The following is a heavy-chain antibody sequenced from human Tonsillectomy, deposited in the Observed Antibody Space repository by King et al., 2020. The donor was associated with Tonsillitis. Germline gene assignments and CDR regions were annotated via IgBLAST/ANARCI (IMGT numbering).Heavy chain of an antibody. CDR2: ISYDGNNK. D-gene: IGHD2-15*01. Sequence: VQLVESGGGVVQPGRSLRLSCAASGFTFSSYGMHWVRQAPGKGLEWVALISYDGNNKYFADSVKGRFTISRDNSKNTLFLQMNSLRGEDTAVYYCAKGLKWSEDWGQGTLVTVSS. V-gene: IGHV3-30*18. CDR1: GFTFSSYG. J-gene: IGHJ4*02. CDR3: AKGLKWSED.